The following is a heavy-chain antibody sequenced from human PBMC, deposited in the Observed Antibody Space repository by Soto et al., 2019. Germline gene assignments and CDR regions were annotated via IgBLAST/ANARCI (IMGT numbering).Heavy chain of an antibody. CDR1: GGSISSSSYY. V-gene: IGHV4-39*01. CDR3: ARLPLRLSNWFDP. Sequence: SETLSLTCTVSGGSISSSSYYWGWIRQPPGKGLEWIGSIYYSGSTYYNPSLKSRVTISVDTSKNQFSLKLSSVTAADMAVYYCARLPLRLSNWFDPWGQGTLVTVSS. CDR2: IYYSGST. D-gene: IGHD5-12*01. J-gene: IGHJ5*02.